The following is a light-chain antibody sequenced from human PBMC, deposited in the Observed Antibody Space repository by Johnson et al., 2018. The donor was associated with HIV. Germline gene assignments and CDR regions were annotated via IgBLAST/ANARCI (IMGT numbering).Light chain of an antibody. CDR2: ENN. Sequence: QSVLTQPPSVSAAPGQKVTISCSGSSSNIGNNYVSWYQQLPGTAPKLLIYENNKRPSGIPDRFSGSRSGTSATLDITGLQTGDEADYYCGTWDSSLSAEVFGTGTKVTVL. J-gene: IGLJ1*01. V-gene: IGLV1-51*02. CDR1: SSNIGNNY. CDR3: GTWDSSLSAEV.